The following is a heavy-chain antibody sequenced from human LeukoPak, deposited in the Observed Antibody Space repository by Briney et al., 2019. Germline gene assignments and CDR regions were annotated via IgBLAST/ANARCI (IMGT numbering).Heavy chain of an antibody. D-gene: IGHD2-15*01. CDR2: IYTSGST. V-gene: IGHV4-4*07. CDR1: GGSIGSYY. J-gene: IGHJ5*02. Sequence: PSETLSLTCTVSGGSIGSYYRSWIRQPAGKGLEWIGRIYTSGSTNYNPSLKSRVTMSVDTSKNQFSLKLSSVTAADTAVYYCARDPHQYCSGGSCYYNWFDPWGQGTLVTVSS. CDR3: ARDPHQYCSGGSCYYNWFDP.